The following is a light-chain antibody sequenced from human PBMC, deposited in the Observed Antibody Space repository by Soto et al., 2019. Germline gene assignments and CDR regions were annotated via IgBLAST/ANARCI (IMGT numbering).Light chain of an antibody. J-gene: IGKJ1*01. Sequence: EIVMTQSPATLSVSPGERATLSCRASQSISDTLAWYQQKPGQAPRLLIHGASTRATGIPARFSGSGSGTDFTLTISSLQSEDFAVYYCQQYNSWPWTFXQGTKVDIK. CDR1: QSISDT. V-gene: IGKV3-15*01. CDR2: GAS. CDR3: QQYNSWPWT.